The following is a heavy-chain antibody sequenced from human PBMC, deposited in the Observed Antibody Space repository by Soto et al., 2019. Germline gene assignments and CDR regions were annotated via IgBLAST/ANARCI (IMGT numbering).Heavy chain of an antibody. CDR1: GYTCKSFA. J-gene: IGHJ4*02. D-gene: IGHD3-10*01. CDR3: ARDVRSYYLDY. CDR2: ISAYNGNT. V-gene: IGHV1-18*01. Sequence: GASVKVSCQASGYTCKSFAICWARQAPGQGLEWMGWISAYNGNTKYAQKLQGRVTMTTDTSTSTAYMELRSLRSDDTAVYYCARDVRSYYLDYWGQGTLVTVSS.